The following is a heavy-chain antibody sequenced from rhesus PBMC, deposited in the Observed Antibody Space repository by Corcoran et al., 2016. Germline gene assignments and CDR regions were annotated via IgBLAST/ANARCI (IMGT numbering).Heavy chain of an antibody. V-gene: IGHV3S5*01. CDR1: GFPFSQYA. D-gene: IGHD6-43*01. Sequence: EVQLVETGGGLVQPGGSLRLSCVASGFPFSQYAMTWVRQAPGKGLEWLSGITSSGGGTYYSDSVKGRFIISRANSKNSLSLQINSLRDEDTAVYYCAKGGPTTTAAVAFDHWGQGVLVTVSS. CDR3: AKGGPTTTAAVAFDH. CDR2: ITSSGGGT. J-gene: IGHJ4*01.